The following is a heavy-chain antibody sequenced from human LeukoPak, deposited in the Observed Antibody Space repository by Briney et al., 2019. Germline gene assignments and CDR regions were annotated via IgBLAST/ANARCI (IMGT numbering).Heavy chain of an antibody. D-gene: IGHD6-13*01. CDR2: IYPGDSDT. V-gene: IGHV5-51*01. J-gene: IGHJ5*02. CDR3: ARGMTAATNWFDP. CDR1: GYSFTSYW. Sequence: GESLKISCKGSGYSFTSYWIGWVRQMPGKGLEWMGIIYPGDSDTRYNPSFQGQVTISADKSICTAYLQWSSLKASDTAMYYCARGMTAATNWFDPWGQGTLVTVSS.